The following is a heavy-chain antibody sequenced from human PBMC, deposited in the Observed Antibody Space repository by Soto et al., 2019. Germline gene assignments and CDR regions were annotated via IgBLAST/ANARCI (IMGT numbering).Heavy chain of an antibody. V-gene: IGHV1-69*13. CDR3: ASAPPTYDSSGYLDY. J-gene: IGHJ4*02. CDR1: GGTFSSYA. Sequence: ASVKGSCKASGGTFSSYAISWVRQAPGQGLEWMGGIIPIFGTANYAQKFQGRVTITADESTRTAYMELSSLRSEDTAVYYCASAPPTYDSSGYLDYRGPGTLVTV. D-gene: IGHD3-22*01. CDR2: IIPIFGTA.